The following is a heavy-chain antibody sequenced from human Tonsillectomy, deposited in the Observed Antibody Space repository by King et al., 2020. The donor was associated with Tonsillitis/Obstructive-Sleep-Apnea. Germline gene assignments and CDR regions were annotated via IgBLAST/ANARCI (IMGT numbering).Heavy chain of an antibody. V-gene: IGHV3-48*02. CDR3: ARDERWELLV. D-gene: IGHD1-26*01. CDR1: GFTFSSYS. Sequence: VQLVESGGGLVQPGGSLRLSCAASGFTFSSYSMNWVRQAPGKGLEWVSYISSSSITIYSADSVKDRFTISRDIAKNSLYMQRNSLRDEDTALYYCARDERWELLVWGQGTLVTVSS. CDR2: ISSSSITI. J-gene: IGHJ4*02.